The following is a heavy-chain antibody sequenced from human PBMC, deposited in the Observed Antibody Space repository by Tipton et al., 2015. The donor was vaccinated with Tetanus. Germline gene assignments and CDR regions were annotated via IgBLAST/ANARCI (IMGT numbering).Heavy chain of an antibody. Sequence: TLSLTCAVYGGSFSAYYWSWIRQSPGKGLEWIGEINHSGSTTYSPSFKSRVTISVDTPKNQFSLKLSSVTAADTAVYYCARTWGVWVTSIDAFDIWGQGTKVAVSS. D-gene: IGHD3-16*01. V-gene: IGHV4-34*01. CDR2: INHSGST. CDR3: ARTWGVWVTSIDAFDI. CDR1: GGSFSAYY. J-gene: IGHJ3*02.